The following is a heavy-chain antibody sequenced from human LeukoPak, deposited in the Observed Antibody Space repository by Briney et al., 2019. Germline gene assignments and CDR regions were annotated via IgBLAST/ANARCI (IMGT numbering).Heavy chain of an antibody. V-gene: IGHV3-30*04. Sequence: GGSLRLSCAASGFTFSNYAMHWVRQAPGKGLEWVAVISYDGSNKYFADSVKGRFTIPRDNSKNTLYLQMSSLRAEDTALYYCARVNHDYGDYAFDIWGQGTMVTVSS. CDR1: GFTFSNYA. D-gene: IGHD4-17*01. CDR3: ARVNHDYGDYAFDI. CDR2: ISYDGSNK. J-gene: IGHJ3*02.